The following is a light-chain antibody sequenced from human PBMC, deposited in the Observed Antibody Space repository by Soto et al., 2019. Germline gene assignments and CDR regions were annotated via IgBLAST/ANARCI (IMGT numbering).Light chain of an antibody. J-gene: IGKJ4*01. CDR3: QQYDKWPPVT. V-gene: IGKV3-15*01. Sequence: EIVMTQSPATLSVSPGERATLSCRASQSVSSNLAWYQQKPGQAPSLLIYGASTRATGIPARFSGSGSGTEFTLTISSLQSEDFAVYYCQQYDKWPPVTFGGGTKVDIK. CDR2: GAS. CDR1: QSVSSN.